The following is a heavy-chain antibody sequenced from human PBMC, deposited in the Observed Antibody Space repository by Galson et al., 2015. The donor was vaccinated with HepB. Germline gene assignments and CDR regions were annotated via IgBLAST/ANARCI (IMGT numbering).Heavy chain of an antibody. CDR2: IFPGDSDS. D-gene: IGHD3-22*01. CDR1: GFDFPTHW. V-gene: IGHV5-51*03. J-gene: IGHJ3*01. CDR3: ARPQPTVVSPADTLDV. Sequence: QSGAEVKKPGDSLKISCKTSGFDFPTHWIAWVRQRPGKGLEWMGIIFPGDSDSIYSPPFEGQVTMSVDKSISTAYLHWGSLKASDTAVYYCARPQPTVVSPADTLDVWGQGTMVIASS.